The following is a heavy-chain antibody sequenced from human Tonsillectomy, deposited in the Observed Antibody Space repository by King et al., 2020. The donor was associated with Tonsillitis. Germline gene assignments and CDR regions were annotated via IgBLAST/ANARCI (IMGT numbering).Heavy chain of an antibody. CDR2: IYHSGST. Sequence: VQLQESGPGLVKPSETLSLTCAVSGYSISSGYYWGWIRQPPGKGLEWIGSIYHSGSTYYNPSLKSRVTISVDTSKNQFSLKLSSVTAADTAVYYCARDQGVIVVVTDHWFDPWGQGTLVTVSS. CDR3: ARDQGVIVVVTDHWFDP. J-gene: IGHJ5*02. CDR1: GYSISSGYY. V-gene: IGHV4-38-2*02. D-gene: IGHD2-21*02.